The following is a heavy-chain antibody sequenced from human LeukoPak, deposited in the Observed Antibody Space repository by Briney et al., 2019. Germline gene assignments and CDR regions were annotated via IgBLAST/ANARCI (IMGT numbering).Heavy chain of an antibody. CDR1: GGTSSSYA. J-gene: IGHJ4*02. Sequence: ASVKVSCKASGGTSSSYAISWVRQAPGQGLEWMGGIIPIFGTANYAQKFQGRVTITADESTSTAYMELSSLRSEDTAVYYCARGKPDYDILTGFDYWGQGTLVTVSS. V-gene: IGHV1-69*13. CDR2: IIPIFGTA. CDR3: ARGKPDYDILTGFDY. D-gene: IGHD3-9*01.